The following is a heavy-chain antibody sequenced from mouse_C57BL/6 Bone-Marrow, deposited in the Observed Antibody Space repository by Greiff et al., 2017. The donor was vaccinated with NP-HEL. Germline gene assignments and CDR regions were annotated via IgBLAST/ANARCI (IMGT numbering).Heavy chain of an antibody. J-gene: IGHJ2*01. Sequence: EVQVVESGAGLVKPGGSLKLSCAASGFTFSSYAMSWVRQTPEKRLEWVAYISSGGDYIYYADTVKGRFTISRDNARNTLYLQMSSLNSEDTAMYYCTRDYDYDENYFDYWGQGTTLTVSS. CDR2: ISSGGDYI. D-gene: IGHD2-4*01. V-gene: IGHV5-9-1*02. CDR1: GFTFSSYA. CDR3: TRDYDYDENYFDY.